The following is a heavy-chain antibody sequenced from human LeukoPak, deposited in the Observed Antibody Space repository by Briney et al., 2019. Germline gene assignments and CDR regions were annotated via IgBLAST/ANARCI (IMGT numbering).Heavy chain of an antibody. CDR3: AHKGRGSGSYTM. J-gene: IGHJ4*02. CDR1: GFSLSTTGVA. CDR2: TYWNNDK. V-gene: IGHV2-5*01. Sequence: SGPTLVKPTQTLTLTCTFSGFSLSTTGVAVAWIRQPPGKALEWLAVTYWNNDKSYSPSLKNRLTITQDTSKNQVILIIANMDPVDTGTYYCAHKGRGSGSYTMWGQGTLVTVSS. D-gene: IGHD3-10*01.